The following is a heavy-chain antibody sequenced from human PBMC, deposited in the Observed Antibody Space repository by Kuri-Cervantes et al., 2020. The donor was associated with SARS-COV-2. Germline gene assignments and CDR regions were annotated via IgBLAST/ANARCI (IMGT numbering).Heavy chain of an antibody. CDR1: GGTFSSYA. Sequence: SVKVSCRASGGTFSSYAVTWVRQAPGRGLEWMGRIIPLFGTTIYAEKFRGRVTLTADKSTNTAYMELSSLRSEDTAVYYCARPYCTSSTCYDGTFDSWGQGTLVTVSS. D-gene: IGHD2-2*01. J-gene: IGHJ4*02. V-gene: IGHV1-69*06. CDR2: IIPLFGTT. CDR3: ARPYCTSSTCYDGTFDS.